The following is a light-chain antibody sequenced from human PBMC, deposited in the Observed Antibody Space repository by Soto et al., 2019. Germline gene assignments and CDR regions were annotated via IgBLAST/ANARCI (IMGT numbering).Light chain of an antibody. CDR1: QSVRNN. Sequence: EIVMRQAPATLSVSPGERATLSCMASQSVRNNLAWYQQKPGQAPRLLIYGASTRATGIPARFSGSGSGTEFTLTISSLQSEDFAVYYCQQYNTWSPLTFGGGTKVET. CDR2: GAS. J-gene: IGKJ4*01. CDR3: QQYNTWSPLT. V-gene: IGKV3-15*01.